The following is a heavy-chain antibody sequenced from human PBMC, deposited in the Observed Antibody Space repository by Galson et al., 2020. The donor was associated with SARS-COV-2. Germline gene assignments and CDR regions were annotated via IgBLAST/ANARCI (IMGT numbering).Heavy chain of an antibody. CDR3: VRPSSIGYYSIWYFDV. V-gene: IGHV4-38-2*01. Sequence: SQTLSLTCAVSGDSVSIGYYWAWIRQPPGKGLEWIGSIYDSGTTYYNPFLKSRVTISVDPSQNQFSLKLTSVTAADTAVYYCVRPSSIGYYSIWYFDVWGRGTLVTVSS. CDR2: IYDSGTT. J-gene: IGHJ2*01. D-gene: IGHD3-22*01. CDR1: GDSVSIGYY.